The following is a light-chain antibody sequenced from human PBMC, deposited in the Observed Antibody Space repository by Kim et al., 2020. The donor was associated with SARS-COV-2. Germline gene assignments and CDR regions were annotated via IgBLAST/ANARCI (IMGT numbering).Light chain of an antibody. Sequence: DIQMTQSPSSLSASIGDSVTITCLASQDISNSLNWYQQKPGKAPKLLIYDASNLATGVPSRFSGSGYGTDFTFTISSLQPEDIATYHCQQYYSLPPTFGAGTKVEI. CDR3: QQYYSLPPT. J-gene: IGKJ4*01. CDR1: QDISNS. CDR2: DAS. V-gene: IGKV1-33*01.